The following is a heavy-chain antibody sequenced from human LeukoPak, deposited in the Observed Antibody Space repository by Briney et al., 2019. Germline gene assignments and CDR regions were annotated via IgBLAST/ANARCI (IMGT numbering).Heavy chain of an antibody. CDR1: GFTFSSYG. J-gene: IGHJ4*02. Sequence: GRSLRLSCAASGFTFSSYGMRWVRQAPGKGLEWVAVISYDGSNTYYADSVKCRFTISRDKSKNTLYLQMNSLRADDTAVYFCAKVLRFLEGYPQGDSFDYWGQGTLVTVSS. D-gene: IGHD3-3*01. V-gene: IGHV3-30*18. CDR3: AKVLRFLEGYPQGDSFDY. CDR2: ISYDGSNT.